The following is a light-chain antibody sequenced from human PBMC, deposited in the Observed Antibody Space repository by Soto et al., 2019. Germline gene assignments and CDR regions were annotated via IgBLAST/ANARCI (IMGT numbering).Light chain of an antibody. V-gene: IGKV3-20*01. CDR3: QQYGSLPRT. Sequence: EFVLTQSPGTLSLSPGERATLSCRASQTVSNSYLAWYQQKPGQAPRLLIYGTSSRATGIPDRFSGSGSGTDFTLTISRLEPEDFAVYYCQQYGSLPRTFGEGTKVDI. CDR2: GTS. CDR1: QTVSNSY. J-gene: IGKJ4*02.